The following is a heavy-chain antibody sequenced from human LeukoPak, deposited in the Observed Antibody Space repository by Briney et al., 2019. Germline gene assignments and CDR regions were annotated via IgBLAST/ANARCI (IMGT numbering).Heavy chain of an antibody. J-gene: IGHJ4*02. V-gene: IGHV1-2*02. CDR3: ARDAKSYGLPLDY. D-gene: IGHD5-18*01. Sequence: ASVKVSCKASGYTFTVYYMHWVRQAPGQGLEWMGWINPNSGDTNYAQKFQGRVTMTRDMSISTAYMELSGLRSDDTAMYYCARDAKSYGLPLDYWGQGTLVTVSS. CDR2: INPNSGDT. CDR1: GYTFTVYY.